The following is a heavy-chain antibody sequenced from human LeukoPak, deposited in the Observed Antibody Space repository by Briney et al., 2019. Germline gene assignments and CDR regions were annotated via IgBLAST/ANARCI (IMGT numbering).Heavy chain of an antibody. D-gene: IGHD6-13*01. Sequence: GGSLRLSCAASGFTFSSYWMTWVRQAPGKGLEWVANIRQDGSEKYYVDSVKGRFTISRDNAKNSLYLQMNSLRAEDTAVYYCARVSSSWYLTFYYYYMDVWGKGTTVTISS. CDR2: IRQDGSEK. V-gene: IGHV3-7*01. CDR3: ARVSSSWYLTFYYYYMDV. J-gene: IGHJ6*03. CDR1: GFTFSSYW.